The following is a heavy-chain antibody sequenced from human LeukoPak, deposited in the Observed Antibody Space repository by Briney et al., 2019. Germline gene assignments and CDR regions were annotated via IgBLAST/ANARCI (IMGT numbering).Heavy chain of an antibody. CDR2: INPSGGST. D-gene: IGHD3-10*01. J-gene: IGHJ3*02. V-gene: IGHV1-46*01. CDR3: AQLITMVRGVIRDAFDI. Sequence: ASVKVSCKASGYTFTSYYMHWVRQAPGQGLEWMGIINPSGGSTSYAQKFQGRVTMTRDTSTSTVYMELSSLRSEDTAVYYCAQLITMVRGVIRDAFDIWGQGTMVTVSS. CDR1: GYTFTSYY.